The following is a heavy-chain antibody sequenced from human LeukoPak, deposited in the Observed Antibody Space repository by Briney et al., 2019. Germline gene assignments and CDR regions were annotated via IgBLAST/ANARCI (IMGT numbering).Heavy chain of an antibody. CDR1: GGSISGSSYY. D-gene: IGHD3-3*01. Sequence: SETLSLTCTVSGGSISGSSYYWGWIRQPPGKGLEWIGSIYYSGSTYYNPSLKSRVTISVDTSKNQLSLKLTSATAADTSVYYCARHSGLRSPFDPWGQGTLVTVSS. J-gene: IGHJ5*02. V-gene: IGHV4-39*01. CDR3: ARHSGLRSPFDP. CDR2: IYYSGST.